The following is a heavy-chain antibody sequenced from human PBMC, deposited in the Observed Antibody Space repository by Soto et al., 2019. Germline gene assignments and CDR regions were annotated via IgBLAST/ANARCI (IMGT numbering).Heavy chain of an antibody. J-gene: IGHJ4*02. CDR3: AKDLSQVVARAATPFDY. D-gene: IGHD2-15*01. CDR1: GFTFSSYA. Sequence: GGSLRLSCAASGFTFSSYAMSWVRQAPGKGLEWVSAISGSGGSTYYADSVKGRFTISRDNSKNTLYLQMNSLRAEDTAVYYCAKDLSQVVARAATPFDYWGQGTLVTVSS. CDR2: ISGSGGST. V-gene: IGHV3-23*01.